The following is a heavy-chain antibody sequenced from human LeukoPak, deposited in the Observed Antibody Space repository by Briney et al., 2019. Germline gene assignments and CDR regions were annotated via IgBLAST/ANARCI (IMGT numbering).Heavy chain of an antibody. Sequence: ASVKVSCKASGYTFTSYGISWVRQAPGQGLEWMGWISAYNGNTNYAQKLQGRVTMTTDTSTSTAYVELRSLRSDDTAVYYCARASRTTGTTWNAFDIWGQGTMVTVSS. V-gene: IGHV1-18*01. CDR3: ARASRTTGTTWNAFDI. CDR2: ISAYNGNT. CDR1: GYTFTSYG. D-gene: IGHD1-1*01. J-gene: IGHJ3*02.